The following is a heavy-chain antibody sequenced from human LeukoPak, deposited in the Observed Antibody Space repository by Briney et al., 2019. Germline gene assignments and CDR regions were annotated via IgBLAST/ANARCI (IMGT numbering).Heavy chain of an antibody. J-gene: IGHJ5*02. CDR1: GYTFTNYG. CDR3: VRDFSCGGGTCSDCLDP. V-gene: IGHV1-18*01. CDR2: ISAYNGHT. D-gene: IGHD2-15*01. Sequence: ASVKVSCKASGYTFTNYGISWVRQAPGQGLEWMGWISAYNGHTTYAQNIQGRLTMTTDTSTSTAYMDLRSLRSDDTAVYYCVRDFSCGGGTCSDCLDPWGQGTLVTVSS.